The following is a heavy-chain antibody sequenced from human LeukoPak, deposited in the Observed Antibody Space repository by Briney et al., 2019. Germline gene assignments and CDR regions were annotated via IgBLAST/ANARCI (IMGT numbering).Heavy chain of an antibody. J-gene: IGHJ6*03. CDR1: GFTFSSYS. CDR3: ARVLTGYSYYYYYYMDV. V-gene: IGHV3-21*01. D-gene: IGHD3-9*01. Sequence: GRSLRLSCAASGFTFSSYSMNWVRQAPGKGLEWVSLITTTSSYIYYADSVKGRFTISRDNAKNSLYLQMNSLRAEDTAVYYCARVLTGYSYYYYYYMDVWGKGTTVTVSS. CDR2: ITTTSSYI.